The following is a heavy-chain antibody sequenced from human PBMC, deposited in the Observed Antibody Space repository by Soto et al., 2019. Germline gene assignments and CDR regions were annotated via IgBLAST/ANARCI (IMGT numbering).Heavy chain of an antibody. V-gene: IGHV3-15*01. CDR1: GFTFSNAW. J-gene: IGHJ4*02. D-gene: IGHD4-17*01. CDR3: TTIMAYGDYDPGDY. Sequence: EVQLVESGGGLVKPGGSLRLSYAASGFTFSNAWMSWVRQAPGKGLAWVGRIKSKTDGGTTDYAAPVKGRFTISRDDSKNTLYLQMNSLKTEDTAVYYCTTIMAYGDYDPGDYWAQGTLVTVSS. CDR2: IKSKTDGGTT.